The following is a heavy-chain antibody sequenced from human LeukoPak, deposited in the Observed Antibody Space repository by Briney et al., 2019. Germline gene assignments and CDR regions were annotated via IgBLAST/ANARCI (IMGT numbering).Heavy chain of an antibody. V-gene: IGHV3-11*04. Sequence: GGSLRLSCAAPGFTFSDYYMSWIRQSPGKGLEWVSYISPSNSTMYYADSVKGRFTISRDSAKNSLYLQMNSLRAEDTAVYYCATTSRGFHYWGQGTLVTVSS. D-gene: IGHD3-10*01. CDR1: GFTFSDYY. CDR2: ISPSNSTM. CDR3: ATTSRGFHY. J-gene: IGHJ4*02.